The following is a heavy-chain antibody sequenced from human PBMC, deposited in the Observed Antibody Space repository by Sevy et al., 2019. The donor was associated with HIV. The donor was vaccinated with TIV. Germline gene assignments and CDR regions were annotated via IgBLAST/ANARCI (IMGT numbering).Heavy chain of an antibody. Sequence: GGSLRLSCAASGFTLGDFALHWVRHIPGKGLEWVAVISYDGATKFYADVAKGRFTISRDNSKNTLYLHVNSLRVEDTSVYYCARSLYTTGYHRQSYFYYCLDVWGQGTTVTLSS. CDR2: ISYDGATK. CDR3: ARSLYTTGYHRQSYFYYCLDV. D-gene: IGHD6-19*01. CDR1: GFTLGDFA. V-gene: IGHV3-30-3*01. J-gene: IGHJ6*02.